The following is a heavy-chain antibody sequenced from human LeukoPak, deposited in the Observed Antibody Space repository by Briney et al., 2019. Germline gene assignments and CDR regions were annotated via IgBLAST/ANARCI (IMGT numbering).Heavy chain of an antibody. J-gene: IGHJ4*02. CDR3: AREVGYYYDSSGSQIYFDY. CDR1: GGSISSYY. D-gene: IGHD3-22*01. CDR2: IYTSGST. V-gene: IGHV4-4*07. Sequence: PSETLSLTCTVSGGSISSYYWSWIRQPAGKGLEWIGRIYTSGSTNYNPSLKSRVTMSVDTSKNQFSLKLSSVTAADTAVYYCAREVGYYYDSSGSQIYFDYWGQGTLVTVSS.